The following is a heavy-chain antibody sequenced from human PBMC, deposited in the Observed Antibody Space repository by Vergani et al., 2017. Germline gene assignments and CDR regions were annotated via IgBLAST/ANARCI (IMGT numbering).Heavy chain of an antibody. CDR2: INTSGGST. CDR1: GYTFTSYY. J-gene: IGHJ6*02. Sequence: QVQLVQSGAEVKKPGASVKVSCKASGYTFTSYYMHWVRQAPGQGLEWMGIINTSGGSTSYAQKFQGRVTMTRDTSTSTVYMELSSLRSEDTAVYYCASLIGYCSSTSCYPYYYGMDVWGQGTTVTVSS. D-gene: IGHD2-2*01. V-gene: IGHV1-46*01. CDR3: ASLIGYCSSTSCYPYYYGMDV.